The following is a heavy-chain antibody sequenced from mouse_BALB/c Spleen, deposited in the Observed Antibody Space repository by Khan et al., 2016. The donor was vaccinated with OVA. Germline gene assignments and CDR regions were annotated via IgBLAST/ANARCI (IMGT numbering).Heavy chain of an antibody. V-gene: IGHV1-85*01. CDR3: ARGEYGGFAY. J-gene: IGHJ3*01. CDR2: MFPGDGST. D-gene: IGHD1-1*01. CDR1: GYTFTSYD. Sequence: QVQLKESGAELVKPGASVKLSCKASGYTFTSYDINWVRQRPEQGLEWIGWMFPGDGSTNYNEIFKGKATLTTDKSSSTAYMQLSRLTSEDSGAYFWARGEYGGFAYWGQGTQVTVAA.